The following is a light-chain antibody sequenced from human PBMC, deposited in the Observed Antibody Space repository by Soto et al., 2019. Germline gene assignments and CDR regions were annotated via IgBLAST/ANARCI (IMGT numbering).Light chain of an antibody. Sequence: QSVLTQPPSASGSPGQSVTISCTGTSSDVGGYNYVPWYQQHPGKAPKLMIYEVSKRPSGVPDRFSGSKSGNTASLTVSGLQAEDEADYYSTSYAGSNNYLYVFQTGTKVPVL. V-gene: IGLV2-8*01. CDR2: EVS. CDR1: SSDVGGYNY. CDR3: TSYAGSNNYLYV. J-gene: IGLJ1*01.